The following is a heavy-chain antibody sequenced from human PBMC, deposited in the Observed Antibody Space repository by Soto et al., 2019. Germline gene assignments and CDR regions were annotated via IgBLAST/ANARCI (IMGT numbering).Heavy chain of an antibody. V-gene: IGHV1-69*02. CDR3: ARPYLRYSGSYRDFDY. Sequence: QVQLVQSGAEVKKPGSSVKVSCKASGGTFSSYTISWVRQAPGQGLEWMGRIIPILGIANYAQKFQGRVTPALVSEHHALKSQGRATITAERSARTAYRAMSSLRSEDTAVYYCARPYLRYSGSYRDFDYWGQGTLVTVSS. CDR2: IIPILGIA. J-gene: IGHJ4*02. CDR1: GGTFSSYT. D-gene: IGHD1-26*01.